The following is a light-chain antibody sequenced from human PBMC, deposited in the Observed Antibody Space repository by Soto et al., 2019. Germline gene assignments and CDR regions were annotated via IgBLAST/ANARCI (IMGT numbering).Light chain of an antibody. J-gene: IGKJ5*01. CDR1: QDISSW. Sequence: DIQMTQSPSSVSASVGDRVTITCRASQDISSWLAWYQQKPGKAPKLLIYAASGLQSGVPSRFSGSGSGTDFTLTISNLQPEDFATYYCQQANSFPHTFXQGTRLEIK. CDR2: AAS. CDR3: QQANSFPHT. V-gene: IGKV1-12*01.